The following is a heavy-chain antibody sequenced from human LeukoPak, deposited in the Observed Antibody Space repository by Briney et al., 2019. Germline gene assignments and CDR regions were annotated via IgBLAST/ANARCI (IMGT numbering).Heavy chain of an antibody. CDR1: GFTFSTYS. V-gene: IGHV3-23*01. D-gene: IGHD5-18*01. CDR2: ISGSGGST. J-gene: IGHJ6*02. Sequence: GSLRLSCAASGFTFSTYSMNWVRQAPGKGLEWVSAISGSGGSTYYADSVKGRFTISRDNSKNTLYLQMNSLRAEDTAVYYCAKDGHTAMVYYYYGMDVWGQGTTVTVSS. CDR3: AKDGHTAMVYYYYGMDV.